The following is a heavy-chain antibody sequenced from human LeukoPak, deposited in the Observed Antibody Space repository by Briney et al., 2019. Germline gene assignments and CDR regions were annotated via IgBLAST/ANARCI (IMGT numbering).Heavy chain of an antibody. J-gene: IGHJ5*02. CDR3: ARGIPKLYYDFWSGYNAPNWFDP. Sequence: SETLSLTCTVSGGSISSYYWSWIRQPPGKGLEWIGYIYYSGSTNYNPSLKSRVTISVDTSKNQFSLKLSSVTAADTAVYYCARGIPKLYYDFWSGYNAPNWFDPWGQGTLVTVSS. CDR1: GGSISSYY. V-gene: IGHV4-59*01. CDR2: IYYSGST. D-gene: IGHD3-3*01.